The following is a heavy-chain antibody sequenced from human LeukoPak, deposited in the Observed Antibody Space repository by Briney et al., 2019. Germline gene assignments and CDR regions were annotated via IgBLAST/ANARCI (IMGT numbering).Heavy chain of an antibody. CDR2: INHSGST. Sequence: PSETLSLTCAVYGGSFSGYYWSWIRQPPGRGLEWIGEINHSGSTNFNPSLKSRVTISVDTSKNQFSLKLSSVTAADTAVYYCTTRIPSYDYAWGSYRHDAFDIWGQGTMVTVSS. CDR1: GGSFSGYY. CDR3: TTRIPSYDYAWGSYRHDAFDI. D-gene: IGHD3-16*02. J-gene: IGHJ3*02. V-gene: IGHV4-34*01.